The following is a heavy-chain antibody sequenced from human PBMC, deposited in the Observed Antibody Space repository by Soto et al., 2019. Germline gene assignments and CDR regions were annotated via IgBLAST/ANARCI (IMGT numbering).Heavy chain of an antibody. Sequence: PETLSLTCAVYAGFFSSYYWGWIRHPPGKGLEWIGAINHSGSTNYNPSLKSRVTISVDTSKNPFSLKLSSVTAADTAVYYCARGPRLGERGYSYGWLRFDPWGQGTLVTVSS. CDR3: ARGPRLGERGYSYGWLRFDP. CDR2: INHSGST. V-gene: IGHV4-34*01. CDR1: AGFFSSYY. D-gene: IGHD5-18*01. J-gene: IGHJ5*02.